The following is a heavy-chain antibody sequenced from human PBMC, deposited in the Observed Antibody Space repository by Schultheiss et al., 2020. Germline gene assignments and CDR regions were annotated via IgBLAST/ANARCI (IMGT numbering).Heavy chain of an antibody. V-gene: IGHV4-34*01. CDR3: GRDRIDVVVPAAYAMDV. D-gene: IGHD2-2*01. J-gene: IGHJ6*02. Sequence: SQTLSLTCAVYGGSFSGYSWSWIRQPPGKGLEWIGEINHSGSTNYNPSLKSRVTISVDTSKNQLSLKLSSVTAADTAVYYCGRDRIDVVVPAAYAMDVWGQGTTVTVSS. CDR2: INHSGST. CDR1: GGSFSGYS.